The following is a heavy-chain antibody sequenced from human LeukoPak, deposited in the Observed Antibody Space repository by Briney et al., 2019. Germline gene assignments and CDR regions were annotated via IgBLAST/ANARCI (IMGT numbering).Heavy chain of an antibody. D-gene: IGHD3-22*01. CDR2: ISGSSGST. CDR3: AKGGISSGYYYDYYYYMDV. CDR1: GFTFSTYA. Sequence: PGGSLRLSCAASGFTFSTYAMGWVHQAPGKGLEWVSAISGSSGSTYYADSVKGRFTISRDNSKNTLYLQMNSLRAEDTAVYYCAKGGISSGYYYDYYYYMDVWGKGTTVTVSS. V-gene: IGHV3-23*01. J-gene: IGHJ6*03.